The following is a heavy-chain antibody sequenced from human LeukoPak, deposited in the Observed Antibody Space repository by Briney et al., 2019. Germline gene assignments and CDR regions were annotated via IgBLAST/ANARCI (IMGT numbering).Heavy chain of an antibody. Sequence: SETLSPTCAVSGGSITQTNYWTSVRQPPGKGLERIGVVNLQGSTNHNPSLMRRVAISVDTTANHVSLQLTSVTAADTAVYYCAREGGPYRPLDYAGQGTLVTVSS. V-gene: IGHV4-4*02. CDR2: VNLQGST. CDR3: AREGGPYRPLDY. CDR1: GGSITQTNY. J-gene: IGHJ4*02.